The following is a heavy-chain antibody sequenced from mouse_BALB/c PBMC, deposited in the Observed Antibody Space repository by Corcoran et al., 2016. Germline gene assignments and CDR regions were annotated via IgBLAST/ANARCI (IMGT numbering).Heavy chain of an antibody. CDR3: ARDGYYSWFAY. D-gene: IGHD2-3*01. CDR2: INTYTGEP. J-gene: IGHJ3*01. CDR1: GYTFTNYG. V-gene: IGHV9-3-1*01. Sequence: QIQLVQSGPELKKPGETVKISCKATGYTFTNYGMNWVKQAPGKGLKWMGWINTYTGEPTYADDFKGRFAFSLETSASTAYLQINNLKNEDTATYFCARDGYYSWFAYWGQGTLVTVSA.